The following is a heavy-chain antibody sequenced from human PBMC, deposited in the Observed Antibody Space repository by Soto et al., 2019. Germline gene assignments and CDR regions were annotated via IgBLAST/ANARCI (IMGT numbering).Heavy chain of an antibody. CDR2: LNWNSVTP. CDR3: VKDISGAYSGPNYDA. D-gene: IGHD1-26*01. Sequence: GGSLRLSCAASGFTFDDYAMHWVRQAPGKGLEWVSGLNWNSVTPGYGDSVKGRFSISRDNGKYALYLQMTSLRPEDTALYYCVKDISGAYSGPNYDAWGQGTLVTVSS. J-gene: IGHJ4*02. CDR1: GFTFDDYA. V-gene: IGHV3-9*01.